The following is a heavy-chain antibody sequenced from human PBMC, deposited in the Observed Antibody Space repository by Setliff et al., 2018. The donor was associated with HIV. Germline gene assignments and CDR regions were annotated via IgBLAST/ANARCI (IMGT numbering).Heavy chain of an antibody. D-gene: IGHD5-12*01. CDR3: ARLGAEDFSDYDWVDH. J-gene: IGHJ4*02. CDR2: INHSGDT. Sequence: SETLSLTCAVYGGSFNEYYWNWIRQIPGKGLEWIGEINHSGDTNYNPSLKSRVTISVDTSKNQFSLNLNSVTAADTAVYYCARLGAEDFSDYDWVDHWGQGTLVTVSS. CDR1: GGSFNEYY. V-gene: IGHV4-34*01.